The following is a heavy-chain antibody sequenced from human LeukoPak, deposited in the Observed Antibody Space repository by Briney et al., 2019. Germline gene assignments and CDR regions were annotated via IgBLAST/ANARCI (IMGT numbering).Heavy chain of an antibody. CDR2: MNPNSGNT. D-gene: IGHD2-2*01. V-gene: IGHV1-8*01. CDR3: ARLVPAAMNFDY. Sequence: GASVKVSCKASGYTFTSYDINWVRQATGQGLEWMGWMNPNSGNTGYAQKFQGRVTMTRNTSISTAYMELSSLRSEDTAVYYCARLVPAAMNFDYWGQGTLVTVSP. J-gene: IGHJ4*02. CDR1: GYTFTSYD.